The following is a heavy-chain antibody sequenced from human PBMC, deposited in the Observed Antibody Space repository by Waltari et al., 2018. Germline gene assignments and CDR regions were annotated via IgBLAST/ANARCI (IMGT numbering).Heavy chain of an antibody. V-gene: IGHV3-49*04. CDR3: TRDSHIFDYMDV. Sequence: EVQLVESGGGLVQPGRSLSLSCTASGFTFGAYALIWVRQSPGKGLEWVGFIRSKAYGGTTEYAASVKGRCTISRDDSKSIAYLQMNSLKTEDTAVYYCTRDSHIFDYMDVWGKGTTVTVSS. CDR2: IRSKAYGGTT. J-gene: IGHJ6*03. CDR1: GFTFGAYA. D-gene: IGHD2-15*01.